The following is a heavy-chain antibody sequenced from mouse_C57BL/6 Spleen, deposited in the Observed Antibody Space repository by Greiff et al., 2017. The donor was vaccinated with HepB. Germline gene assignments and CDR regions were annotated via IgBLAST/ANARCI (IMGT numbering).Heavy chain of an antibody. Sequence: QVQLKQSGAELARPGASVKMSCKASGYTFTSYTMHWVKQRPGQGLEWIGYINPSSGYTKYNQKFKDKATLTADKSSSTAYMQLSSLTSEDSAVYYCARGAYGYDRYFDVWGTGTTVTVSS. D-gene: IGHD2-2*01. CDR2: INPSSGYT. CDR3: ARGAYGYDRYFDV. V-gene: IGHV1-4*01. J-gene: IGHJ1*03. CDR1: GYTFTSYT.